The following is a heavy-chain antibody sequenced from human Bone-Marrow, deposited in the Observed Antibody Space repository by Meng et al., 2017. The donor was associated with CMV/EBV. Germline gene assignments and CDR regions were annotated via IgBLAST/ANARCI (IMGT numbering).Heavy chain of an antibody. J-gene: IGHJ6*02. CDR1: GYRFTTYD. CDR2: MNPNSGNT. Sequence: ASVKVSCKASGYRFTTYDINWVRQATGQGPEWMGWMNPNSGNTGYAQKFQGRVTMTRVTSISTAYMELSSLTSDDTAVYYCARTRIEVEPDGTKIKYYNYGMDVWGQGTTVTVSS. D-gene: IGHD2-15*01. CDR3: ARTRIEVEPDGTKIKYYNYGMDV. V-gene: IGHV1-8*01.